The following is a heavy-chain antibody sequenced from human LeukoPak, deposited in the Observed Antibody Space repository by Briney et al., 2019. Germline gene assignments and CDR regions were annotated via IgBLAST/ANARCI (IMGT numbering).Heavy chain of an antibody. D-gene: IGHD2-15*01. CDR2: ISSSSSYI. Sequence: GGSLRLSCAASGFTFSSYSMNWVRQAPGKGLEWVSSISSSSSYIYYADSVKGRFTISRDNAKNSLYLQMNSLRAEDTAVFYCAREGSGIDAFDIWGQGTMVTVCS. V-gene: IGHV3-21*01. J-gene: IGHJ3*02. CDR1: GFTFSSYS. CDR3: AREGSGIDAFDI.